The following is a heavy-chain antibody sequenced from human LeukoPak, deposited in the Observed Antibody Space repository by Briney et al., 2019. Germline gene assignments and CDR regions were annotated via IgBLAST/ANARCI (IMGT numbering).Heavy chain of an antibody. J-gene: IGHJ4*02. CDR2: ISDRGAGT. V-gene: IGHV3-23*01. D-gene: IGHD6-13*01. CDR1: GFTFSTYA. Sequence: GGSLRLSCAASGFTFSTYAMSWVRQPPGKGLEWVSIISDRGAGTYYADSVKGRFTISRDNSKNTVYLQMNRLRAEDTAVYYCAKGQQLVPATPLDYWGLGTLVTVSS. CDR3: AKGQQLVPATPLDY.